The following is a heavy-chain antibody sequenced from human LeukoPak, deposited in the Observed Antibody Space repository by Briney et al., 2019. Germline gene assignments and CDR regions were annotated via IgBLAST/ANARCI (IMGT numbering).Heavy chain of an antibody. CDR1: GFTLGRHD. V-gene: IGHV3-13*01. CDR2: LASGSQT. J-gene: IGHJ4*02. CDR3: VREASGYHYTYFDY. Sequence: GGSLRLSCTASGFTLGRHDMHWVRQTTGEGLEWVAALASGSQTFYAGSVKGRFTVSREDAKNSLYLQMNSLRAGGTAVYYCVREASGYHYTYFDYWGQGTLVPVSS. D-gene: IGHD5-18*01.